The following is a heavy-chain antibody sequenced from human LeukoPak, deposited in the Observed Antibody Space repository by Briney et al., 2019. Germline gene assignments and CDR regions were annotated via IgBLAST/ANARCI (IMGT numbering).Heavy chain of an antibody. V-gene: IGHV1-46*01. CDR2: INPSGGST. J-gene: IGHJ4*02. CDR3: ASEGRACRDGSCGSGGH. CDR1: GYTFTTYY. D-gene: IGHD2-15*01. Sequence: GASVRVSCKASGYTFTTYYMHWVRQAPGQGLEWLGIINPSGGSTSYAQKFQGRVTMTRDTSTSTVYMALSSLRSEDTAVYYCASEGRACRDGSCGSGGHWGPGHPFSVSS.